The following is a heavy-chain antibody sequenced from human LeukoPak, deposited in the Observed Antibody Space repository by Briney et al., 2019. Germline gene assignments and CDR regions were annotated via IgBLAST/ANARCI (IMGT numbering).Heavy chain of an antibody. D-gene: IGHD2-2*02. J-gene: IGHJ4*02. CDR2: IRYDGSNK. CDR1: GFTFSSYG. CDR3: AKDAGYCSSTSCYMEYYFDY. Sequence: PGGSLRLSCAASGFTFSSYGMHWVRQAPGKGLEWVAFIRYDGSNKYYADSVKGRFTISRDNSKNTLYLQMNSLRAEDTAVYYCAKDAGYCSSTSCYMEYYFDYWGQGTLVTVSS. V-gene: IGHV3-30*02.